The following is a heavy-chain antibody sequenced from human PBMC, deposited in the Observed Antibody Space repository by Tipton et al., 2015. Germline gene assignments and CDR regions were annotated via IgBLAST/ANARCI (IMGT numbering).Heavy chain of an antibody. CDR3: ARDLEHGMDV. Sequence: VQLVQSGGGLIQPGGSLRLSCAASGFTVSNNYMSWVRQAPGTGLDWVSVIYSDGRTNYADSVKGRFTISRDNSKNTLYLHMNSLRAEDTALYYCARDLEHGMDVWGQGTLVTVSS. D-gene: IGHD5-24*01. CDR1: GFTVSNNY. J-gene: IGHJ6*02. CDR2: IYSDGRT. V-gene: IGHV3-53*01.